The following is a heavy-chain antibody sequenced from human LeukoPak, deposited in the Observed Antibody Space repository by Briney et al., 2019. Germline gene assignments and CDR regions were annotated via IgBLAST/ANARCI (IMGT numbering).Heavy chain of an antibody. V-gene: IGHV3-23*01. D-gene: IGHD2-21*01. CDR1: GCTLSNYA. CDR3: AKDWRNWDNCGGDCLDY. Sequence: PGRSMRPSRAAAGCTLSNYAMRWVRQPAGDGLERVSAITDSGGDTYYAYSVKGRFIIFRDNSKNTLFLQMNSLRAEDTAVYYCAKDWRNWDNCGGDCLDYWGRGTLVTVSS. J-gene: IGHJ4*02. CDR2: ITDSGGDT.